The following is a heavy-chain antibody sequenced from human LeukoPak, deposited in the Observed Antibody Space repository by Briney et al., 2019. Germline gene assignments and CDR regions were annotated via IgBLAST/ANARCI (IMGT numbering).Heavy chain of an antibody. V-gene: IGHV1-69*04. CDR2: IIPIFGIA. D-gene: IGHD2-2*01. J-gene: IGHJ5*02. CDR1: GGTFSSYA. CDR3: AAGVDVLVPDGGWFDP. Sequence: ASVKVSCKASGGTFSSYAISWVRQAPGQGLEWMGRIIPIFGIANYAQKFQGRVTITADKSTSTADMELSSLRSEDTAVHYCAAGVDVLVPDGGWFDPWGQGTLVTVSS.